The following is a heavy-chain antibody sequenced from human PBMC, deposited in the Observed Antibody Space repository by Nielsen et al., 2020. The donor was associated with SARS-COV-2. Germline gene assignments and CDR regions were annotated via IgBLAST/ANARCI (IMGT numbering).Heavy chain of an antibody. CDR2: FDPEDGET. Sequence: ASVKVSCKVSGYTLTELSMHWVRQAPGKGLEWMGGFDPEDGETIYAQKFQGRVTMTEDTSTDTAYMELSSLRAEDTALYYCAKIYSGYDYDYFDYWGQGTLVTVSS. V-gene: IGHV1-24*01. D-gene: IGHD5-12*01. J-gene: IGHJ4*02. CDR1: GYTLTELS. CDR3: AKIYSGYDYDYFDY.